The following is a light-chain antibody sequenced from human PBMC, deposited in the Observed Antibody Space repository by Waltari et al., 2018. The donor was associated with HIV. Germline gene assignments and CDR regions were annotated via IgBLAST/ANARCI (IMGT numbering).Light chain of an antibody. CDR3: AAWDDSLNGPV. CDR2: SNN. J-gene: IGLJ3*02. V-gene: IGLV1-44*01. CDR1: SSTIGSNT. Sequence: QSVLTQPPSASGTPGQRVTIPCSGSSSTIGSNTVNWYQQLPGTAPKLLIYSNNQRPSGVPDRFSGSKSGTSASLAISGLQSEDAADYYCAAWDDSLNGPVFGGGTKLTVL.